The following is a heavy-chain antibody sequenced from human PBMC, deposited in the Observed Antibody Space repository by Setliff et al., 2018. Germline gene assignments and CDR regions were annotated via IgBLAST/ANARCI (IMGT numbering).Heavy chain of an antibody. J-gene: IGHJ4*02. V-gene: IGHV1-69*05. CDR2: IIPIFGTA. Sequence: RASVKVSCKASGGTFSSYAISWVRQAPGQGLEWMGGIIPIFGTANYAQKFQGRVTITTDESTSTAYMELSSLRSEDTAVYYCARGLYSSGYLFDSFDYWGQGTLVTVSS. CDR3: ARGLYSSGYLFDSFDY. D-gene: IGHD6-19*01. CDR1: GGTFSSYA.